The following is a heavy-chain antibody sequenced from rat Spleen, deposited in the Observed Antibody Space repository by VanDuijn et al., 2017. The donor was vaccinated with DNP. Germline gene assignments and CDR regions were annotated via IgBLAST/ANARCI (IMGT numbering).Heavy chain of an antibody. Sequence: EVQLQESGPGLVKPSQSLSLTCSVTGHSITDSYRWNWIRKFPGNKLEWMGYINNAGTTNYNPSLKSRISITRDTSKNQFFLQVNSVTTEDTATYYCARGRYNSNNWFAYWGQGTLVTVSS. CDR2: INNAGTT. CDR1: GHSITDSYR. CDR3: ARGRYNSNNWFAY. J-gene: IGHJ3*01. V-gene: IGHV3-3*01. D-gene: IGHD1-4*01.